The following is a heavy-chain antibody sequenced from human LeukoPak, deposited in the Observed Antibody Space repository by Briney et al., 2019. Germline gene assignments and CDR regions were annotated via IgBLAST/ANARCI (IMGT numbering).Heavy chain of an antibody. V-gene: IGHV4-39*01. Sequence: SETLSLTCTVSGGSISSSSYYWGWIRQPPGKGLEWTGSIYYSGSTYYDPSLKSRVAISVATSKNQFSLKLSSVTAADTAVYYCARGEGSGTSGTYINYWGQGTLVTVSS. J-gene: IGHJ4*02. CDR2: IYYSGST. CDR1: GGSISSSSYY. D-gene: IGHD3-10*01. CDR3: ARGEGSGTSGTYINY.